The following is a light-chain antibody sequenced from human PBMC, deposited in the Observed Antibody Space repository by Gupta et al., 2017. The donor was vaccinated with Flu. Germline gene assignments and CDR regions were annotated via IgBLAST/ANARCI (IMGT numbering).Light chain of an antibody. CDR3: QQDGYSPIT. J-gene: IGKJ4*01. CDR1: QSVSSAY. V-gene: IGKV3-20*01. CDR2: GAS. Sequence: EIVLTQSPGTLSLSPGERVTLSCRASQSVSSAYLGWYQQRHGQAPRLLIYGASSRATGIPDRFSGSGSGTDFTLTISRLEPEDFAVYYCQQDGYSPITFGGGTKVEIK.